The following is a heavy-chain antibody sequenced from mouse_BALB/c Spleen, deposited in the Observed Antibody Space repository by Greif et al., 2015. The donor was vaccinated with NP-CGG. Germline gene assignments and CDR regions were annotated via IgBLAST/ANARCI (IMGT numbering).Heavy chain of an antibody. J-gene: IGHJ3*01. V-gene: IGHV1-66*01. CDR1: GYSFTSYY. CDR2: IFPGSGNT. Sequence: VKLMESGPELVKPGASVKISCKASGYSFTSYYIHWVKQRPGQGLEWIGWIFPGSGNTKYNEKFKGKATLTADTSSSTAYMQLSSLTSEDSAVYFCARDYDYSWFAYWGQGTLVTVSA. CDR3: ARDYDYSWFAY. D-gene: IGHD2-4*01.